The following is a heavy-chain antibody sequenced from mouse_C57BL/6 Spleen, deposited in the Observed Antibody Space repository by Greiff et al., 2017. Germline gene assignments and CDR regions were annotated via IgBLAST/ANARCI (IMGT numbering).Heavy chain of an antibody. Sequence: VQLQQPGAELVKPGASVKLSCKASGYTFTSYWMHWVKQRPGQGLEWIGMIHPNSGSTNYNEKFKSKATLTVDKSSSTAYMQLSSLTSEDSAVYYCARPNGSSYLWYFDVWGTGTTVTVSS. D-gene: IGHD1-1*01. CDR2: IHPNSGST. V-gene: IGHV1-64*01. J-gene: IGHJ1*03. CDR3: ARPNGSSYLWYFDV. CDR1: GYTFTSYW.